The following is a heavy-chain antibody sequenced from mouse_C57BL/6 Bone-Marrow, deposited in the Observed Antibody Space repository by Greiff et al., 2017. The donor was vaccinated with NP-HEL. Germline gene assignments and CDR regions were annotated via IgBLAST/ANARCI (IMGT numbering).Heavy chain of an antibody. D-gene: IGHD1-1*01. CDR3: ARHGSSFYYFDY. V-gene: IGHV1-69*01. Sequence: QVQLKQPGAELVMPGASVKLSCKASGYTFTSYWMHWVKQRPGQGLEWIGEIDPSDSYTNYNQKFKGKSTLTVDKSSSTAYMQLSSLTSEDSAVYYCARHGSSFYYFDYWGQGTTLTVSS. CDR1: GYTFTSYW. J-gene: IGHJ2*01. CDR2: IDPSDSYT.